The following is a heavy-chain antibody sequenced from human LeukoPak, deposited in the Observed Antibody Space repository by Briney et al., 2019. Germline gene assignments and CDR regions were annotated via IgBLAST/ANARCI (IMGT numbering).Heavy chain of an antibody. D-gene: IGHD1-26*01. CDR2: IYSGGST. V-gene: IGHV3-53*01. CDR1: GFTVSSDY. Sequence: PGGSLRLSCAASGFTVSSDYMSWVRQAPGKGLEWVSFIYSGGSTYYADSMRGRFTISRDNSKNTLYLQMNSLRAEDTAVYYCARLGGSYYFAYWGQGTLVTVSS. J-gene: IGHJ4*02. CDR3: ARLGGSYYFAY.